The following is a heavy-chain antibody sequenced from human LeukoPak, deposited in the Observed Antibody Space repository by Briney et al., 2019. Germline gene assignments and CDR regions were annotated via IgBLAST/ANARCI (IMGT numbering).Heavy chain of an antibody. Sequence: GGSLRLSCAASGFTFSSYWMHWVRQAPGKGLVWLSRIKSDGRSTSYADSVKGRFTISRDNAKSTLYLQMNSLRAEDTAVYYCATDPPYSRSGLYFDYWGQGTLVTVSS. D-gene: IGHD6-13*01. V-gene: IGHV3-74*01. CDR1: GFTFSSYW. CDR3: ATDPPYSRSGLYFDY. J-gene: IGHJ4*02. CDR2: IKSDGRST.